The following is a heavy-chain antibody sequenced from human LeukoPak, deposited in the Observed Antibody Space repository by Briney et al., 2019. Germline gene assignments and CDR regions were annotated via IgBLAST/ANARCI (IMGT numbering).Heavy chain of an antibody. V-gene: IGHV3-74*01. CDR3: ARGVSFSSSWYPGWFDP. D-gene: IGHD6-13*01. CDR2: INTDGSST. J-gene: IGHJ5*02. Sequence: QTGGSLRLSCAASGFTFSSYAMSWVRQAPGKGLVWVSRINTDGSSTSYADSVKGRFTISRDNAKNTLYLQMNSLRAEDTAVYYCARGVSFSSSWYPGWFDPWGQGTLVTVSS. CDR1: GFTFSSYA.